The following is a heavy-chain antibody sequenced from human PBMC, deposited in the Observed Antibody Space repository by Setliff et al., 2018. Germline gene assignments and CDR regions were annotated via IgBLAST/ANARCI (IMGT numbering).Heavy chain of an antibody. D-gene: IGHD4-17*01. Sequence: PSETLSLTCSVSGGSISSGGFYWSWIRQSAGRGLEWIGHFHTGGATDYNLSLKSRVTISLDSSKNQFSLQLTSVTAADTAVYYCARGRLLYVGDSHYFDNWGQGTLVTVSS. CDR3: ARGRLLYVGDSHYFDN. CDR2: FHTGGAT. V-gene: IGHV4-61*09. J-gene: IGHJ4*02. CDR1: GGSISSGGFY.